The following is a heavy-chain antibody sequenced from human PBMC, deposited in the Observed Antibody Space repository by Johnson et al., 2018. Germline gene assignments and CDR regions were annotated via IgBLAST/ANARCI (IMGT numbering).Heavy chain of an antibody. Sequence: VQLQESGGGLVQPGGSLRLSCAASGFTFTKYAMAWVRQAPGKGLEWVSSISSSSSYIYYADSVKGRFTISIDNANNSLYLQMNSLGAEDTDVYYCARSGGALGAQYFQHWGQGTLVTVSS. V-gene: IGHV3-21*01. CDR1: GFTFTKYA. J-gene: IGHJ1*01. D-gene: IGHD1-26*01. CDR3: ARSGGALGAQYFQH. CDR2: ISSSSSYI.